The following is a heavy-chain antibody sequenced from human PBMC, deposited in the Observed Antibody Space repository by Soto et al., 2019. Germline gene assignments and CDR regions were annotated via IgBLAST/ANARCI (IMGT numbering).Heavy chain of an antibody. Sequence: QVQLQQWGAGLLKPSETLSHTCAVYGGSFSGYYWSWIRQPPGKGLEWIGEINHSGSTNYNPSLKSRVTISVDTSKNQFSLKLSSVTAADMAVYYCSRGLLSAKNWFDPWGQGTLVTVSS. CDR3: SRGLLSAKNWFDP. J-gene: IGHJ5*02. CDR2: INHSGST. D-gene: IGHD3-10*01. CDR1: GGSFSGYY. V-gene: IGHV4-34*01.